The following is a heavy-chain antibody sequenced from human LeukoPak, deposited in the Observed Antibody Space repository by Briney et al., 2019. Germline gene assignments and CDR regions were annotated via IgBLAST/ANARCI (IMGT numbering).Heavy chain of an antibody. CDR1: GYTFTGYF. CDR3: ARGLTGYHADY. Sequence: ASVKVSCMTSGYTFTGYFIHWVRQAPGQGLEWMGWINPNSGGTNYAQNFQGRVTMTRDTSISASYMDLSSLRSDDTALYYCARGLTGYHADYWGQGTLVTVSS. D-gene: IGHD3-9*01. V-gene: IGHV1-2*02. J-gene: IGHJ4*02. CDR2: INPNSGGT.